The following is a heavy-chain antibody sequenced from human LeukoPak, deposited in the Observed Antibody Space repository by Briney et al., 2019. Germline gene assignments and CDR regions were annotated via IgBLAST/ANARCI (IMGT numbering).Heavy chain of an antibody. CDR2: LSDGGGYT. V-gene: IGHV3-23*01. Sequence: GGSLRLSCAASRFTFSTYAMSWVRQAPGKGLEWVSGLSDGGGYTYHADSVKGRFTISRDNAKNTLYLQMNSLRAEDTAIYYCATAYSTTWSFSDFWGQGTLVTVSS. CDR3: ATAYSTTWSFSDF. D-gene: IGHD6-13*01. CDR1: RFTFSTYA. J-gene: IGHJ4*02.